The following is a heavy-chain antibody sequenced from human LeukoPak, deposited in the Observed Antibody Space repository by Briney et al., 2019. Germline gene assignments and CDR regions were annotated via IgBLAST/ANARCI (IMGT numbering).Heavy chain of an antibody. D-gene: IGHD4-17*01. CDR2: IQYRGST. Sequence: PSETLSLTCTVSGGSISSYYGRWLRQPPGKGLEWIGYIQYRGSTNYNPSRKSRSTISVDTSKNQFSLKLSSVTAADMAVYYCASTTVTSSYYYYGMYVWGQGTTVTVSS. CDR3: ASTTVTSSYYYYGMYV. CDR1: GGSISSYY. J-gene: IGHJ6*02. V-gene: IGHV4-59*01.